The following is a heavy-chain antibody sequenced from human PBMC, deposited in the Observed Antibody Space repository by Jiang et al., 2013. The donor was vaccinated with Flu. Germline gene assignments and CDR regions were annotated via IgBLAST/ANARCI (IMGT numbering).Heavy chain of an antibody. J-gene: IGHJ4*02. CDR1: GGSFSGYY. Sequence: LLKPSETLSLTCAVYGGSFSGYYWSWIRQPPGKGLEWIGEINHSGSTNYNPSLKSRVTISVDTSKNQFSLKLSSVTAADTAVYYCARGGIAAAGNRNHFDYWGQGTLVTVSS. CDR3: ARGGIAAAGNRNHFDY. D-gene: IGHD6-13*01. V-gene: IGHV4-34*01. CDR2: INHSGST.